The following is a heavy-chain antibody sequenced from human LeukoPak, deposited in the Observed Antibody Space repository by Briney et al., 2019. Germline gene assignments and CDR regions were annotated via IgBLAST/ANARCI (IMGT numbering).Heavy chain of an antibody. CDR3: ARDRSSSWYPARFDY. J-gene: IGHJ4*02. D-gene: IGHD6-13*01. CDR1: GFTFSSYS. Sequence: GGSLRLSCAASGFTFSSYSMNWVRQAPGKGLEWVSAISGSGGSTYYADSVKGRFTISRDNSKNTLHLQMNSLRAEDTAVYYCARDRSSSWYPARFDYWGQGTLVTVSS. V-gene: IGHV3-23*01. CDR2: ISGSGGST.